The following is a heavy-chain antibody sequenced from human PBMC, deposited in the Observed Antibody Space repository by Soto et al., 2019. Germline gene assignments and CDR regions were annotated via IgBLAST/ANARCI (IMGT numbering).Heavy chain of an antibody. V-gene: IGHV3-21*01. D-gene: IGHD3-9*01. CDR1: GFTFSTYT. CDR2: ISSTSTYI. J-gene: IGHJ4*02. CDR3: PRDQEDHDIPLDY. Sequence: GGSLRLSCAASGFTFSTYTMNWVRQAPGKGLEWVSSISSTSTYINYADSLKGRFTISRDNAKNSLYLQMNSLRAEDTALYYCPRDQEDHDIPLDYWGQGTLVTVSS.